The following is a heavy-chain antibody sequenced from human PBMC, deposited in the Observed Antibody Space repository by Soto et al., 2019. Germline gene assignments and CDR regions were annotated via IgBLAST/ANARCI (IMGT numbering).Heavy chain of an antibody. Sequence: ASVKVSCKASGYTFTNFGVTWVRRAPGQGLEWMGWISAYTDTPNYAQKFQGRVTMTIDASTSTAYMDLRSLTSDDTAVYYCAKVDGYDSSGPLPWGQGTLVTVSS. CDR2: ISAYTDTP. CDR1: GYTFTNFG. J-gene: IGHJ4*02. CDR3: AKVDGYDSSGPLP. V-gene: IGHV1-18*01. D-gene: IGHD3-22*01.